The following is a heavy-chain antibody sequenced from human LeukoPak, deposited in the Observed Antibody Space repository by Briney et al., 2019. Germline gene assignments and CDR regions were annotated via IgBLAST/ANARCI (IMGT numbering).Heavy chain of an antibody. D-gene: IGHD3-10*01. CDR2: IYYSGST. CDR1: GGSISSSSYY. Sequence: PSETLSLTCTVSGGSISSSSYYWGWIRQPPGKGLEWIGSIYYSGSTYYNPSLKSRVTISVDTSKNQFSLKLSSVTAADTAVYYCARDGITHAFDYWGQGTLVTVSS. CDR3: ARDGITHAFDY. V-gene: IGHV4-39*07. J-gene: IGHJ4*02.